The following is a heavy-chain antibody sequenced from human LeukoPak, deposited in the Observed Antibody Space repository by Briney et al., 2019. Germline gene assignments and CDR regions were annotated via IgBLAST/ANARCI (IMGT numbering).Heavy chain of an antibody. J-gene: IGHJ4*02. V-gene: IGHV4-61*02. CDR2: IYTSGST. CDR3: ARQYATPYDILIGYFD. Sequence: PSETLSLTCTVSGGSISSGSYYWSCIRQPAGKGLEWIGRIYTSGSTNYNPSLKSRVTISVDTSKNQFSLKLSSVTAADTAVYYCARQYATPYDILIGYFDWGQGTLVTVSS. CDR1: GGSISSGSYY. D-gene: IGHD3-9*01.